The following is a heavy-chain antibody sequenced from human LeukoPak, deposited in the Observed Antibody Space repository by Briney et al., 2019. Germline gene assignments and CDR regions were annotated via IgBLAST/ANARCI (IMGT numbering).Heavy chain of an antibody. CDR1: GGTFSSYA. J-gene: IGHJ4*02. D-gene: IGHD2-15*01. CDR2: IIPIFGTA. CDR3: ARAGGVGPNDY. V-gene: IGHV1-69*13. Sequence: EAPVMVSCKASGGTFSSYAISWVRQAPGQGLEWMGGIIPIFGTANYAQKFQGRVTITADESTSTAYMELSSLRSEDTAVYYCARAGGVGPNDYWGQGTLVTVSS.